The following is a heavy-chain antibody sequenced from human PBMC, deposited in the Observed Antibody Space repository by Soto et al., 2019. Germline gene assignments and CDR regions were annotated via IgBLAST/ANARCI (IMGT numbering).Heavy chain of an antibody. CDR2: IYYSGST. V-gene: IGHV4-59*01. Sequence: PSETLSLTGTVSGGSISSYYWSWIRQPPGKGLEWIGYIYYSGSTNYNPSLKSRVTISVDTSKNQFSLKLSSVTAADTAVYYCARSRCSSTSCYAGRGINWLDPWGQGTLVTVSS. CDR3: ARSRCSSTSCYAGRGINWLDP. D-gene: IGHD2-2*01. J-gene: IGHJ5*02. CDR1: GGSISSYY.